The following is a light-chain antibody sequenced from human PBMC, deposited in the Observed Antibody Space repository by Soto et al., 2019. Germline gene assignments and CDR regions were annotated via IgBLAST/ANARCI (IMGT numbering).Light chain of an antibody. CDR3: SSYTSSSTLV. V-gene: IGLV2-14*01. CDR1: SSDIGAYDL. J-gene: IGLJ1*01. Sequence: QSVLTQPVSVSGSPGQSITISCSGTSSDIGAYDLVSWYQQHPGRAPKLMIYEVSNRPSGVSNRFSGSKSGNTASLTISGLQAEDEADYYCSSYTSSSTLVFGTGTKVTVL. CDR2: EVS.